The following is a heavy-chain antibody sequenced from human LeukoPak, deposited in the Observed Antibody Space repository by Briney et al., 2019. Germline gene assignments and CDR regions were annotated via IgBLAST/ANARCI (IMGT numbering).Heavy chain of an antibody. Sequence: PSETLSLSCGVSGGSISSGGFFWGWIRQPPGNGLEWVGTISYSGNTYYHPSLNSRVTISIDTSQNQFSLKLSSVTAADTAVYYCARLPMTTLLDYWGQGTLVTVSS. CDR3: ARLPMTTLLDY. D-gene: IGHD1-14*01. CDR2: ISYSGNT. J-gene: IGHJ4*02. V-gene: IGHV4-39*01. CDR1: GGSISSGGFF.